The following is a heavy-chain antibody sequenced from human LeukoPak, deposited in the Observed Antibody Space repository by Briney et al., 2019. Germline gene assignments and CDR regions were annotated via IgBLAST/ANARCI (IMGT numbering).Heavy chain of an antibody. CDR3: ARDGFKYRIPDAFDI. CDR1: GYTFTSYG. CDR2: ISAYNGNT. J-gene: IGHJ3*02. V-gene: IGHV1-18*01. Sequence: ASVKVSCKASGYTFTSYGISWVRQAPGQGLEWMGWISAYNGNTNYAQKLQGRVTMTTDTSTSTAYMELRSLRSDGTAVYYCARDGFKYRIPDAFDIWGQGTMVTVSS. D-gene: IGHD6-6*01.